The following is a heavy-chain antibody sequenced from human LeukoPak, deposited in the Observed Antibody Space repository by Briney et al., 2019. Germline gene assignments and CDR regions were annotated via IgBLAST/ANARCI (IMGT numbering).Heavy chain of an antibody. CDR2: ISGSGGSA. D-gene: IGHD3-3*01. J-gene: IGHJ4*02. CDR3: AKAFPDDFWSGYPVYFDY. CDR1: GFTFSSYA. V-gene: IGHV3-23*01. Sequence: PGGSLRLSCAASGFTFSSYAMSWVRQAPGKGLEWVSAISGSGGSAYYADSVKGRFTISRDNSKNTLYLQMNSLRAEDTAVYYCAKAFPDDFWSGYPVYFDYWGQGTLVTVSS.